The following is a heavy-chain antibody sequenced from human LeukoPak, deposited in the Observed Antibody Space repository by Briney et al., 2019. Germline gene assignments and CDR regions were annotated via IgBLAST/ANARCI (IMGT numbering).Heavy chain of an antibody. Sequence: PGGSLTLSCAASGFTFDDYAMHWVRQAPGKGLEWVSLISWDGGSTYYADSVKGRFTISRDNSKNSLYLQMNSLRAEDTALYYCAKDMAAYYYASGNIDYWGQGTLVTVSS. CDR3: AKDMAAYYYASGNIDY. J-gene: IGHJ4*02. V-gene: IGHV3-43D*03. CDR2: ISWDGGST. D-gene: IGHD3-10*01. CDR1: GFTFDDYA.